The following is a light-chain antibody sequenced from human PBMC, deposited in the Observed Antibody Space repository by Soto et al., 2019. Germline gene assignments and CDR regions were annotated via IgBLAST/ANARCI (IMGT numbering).Light chain of an antibody. V-gene: IGKV3-11*01. Sequence: EIVLKHSPATLSLSPCERATLSCRASQSISSYLAWYQQKPGQAPRLLIYDASNRATGIPARFSGSGSGTDFTLTISSLEPEDFAVYYCQQRSNWPPITFGQGTRLET. CDR3: QQRSNWPPIT. CDR1: QSISSY. CDR2: DAS. J-gene: IGKJ5*01.